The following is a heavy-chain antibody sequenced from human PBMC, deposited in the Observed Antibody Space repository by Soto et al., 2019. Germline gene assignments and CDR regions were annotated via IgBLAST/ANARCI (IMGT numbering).Heavy chain of an antibody. V-gene: IGHV3-33*01. Sequence: GGTLRLSCEASGVTFSNFGLNWVRQASGTGLEWVARVWYDGSRKYYVDSVKGRFTVSRDNSKETVYLQMNSLRADDTGVSYCAREMATSYDGIAVWG. CDR1: GVTFSNFG. CDR3: AREMATSYDGIAV. CDR2: VWYDGSRK. D-gene: IGHD5-18*01. J-gene: IGHJ6*02.